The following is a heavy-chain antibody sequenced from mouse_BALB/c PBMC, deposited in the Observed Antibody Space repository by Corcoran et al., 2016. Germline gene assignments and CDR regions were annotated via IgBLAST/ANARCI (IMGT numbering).Heavy chain of an antibody. CDR2: ISCYNGAT. CDR3: ARDYYGSSYLFDY. D-gene: IGHD1-1*01. J-gene: IGHJ2*01. Sequence: LVKTGASVKISCKASGYSFTGYYMHWVKQSHGKSLEWNGYISCYNGATSYNQKFKGKATFTVDTSSSTAYMQLNSLTSEDSAVYYCARDYYGSSYLFDYWGQGTTLTVSS. V-gene: IGHV1S34*01. CDR1: GYSFTGYY.